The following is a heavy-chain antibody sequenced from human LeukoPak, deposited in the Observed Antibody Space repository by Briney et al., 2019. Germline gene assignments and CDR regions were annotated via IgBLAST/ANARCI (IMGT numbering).Heavy chain of an antibody. CDR3: ARFTSNVVVTALSAFDAFDI. V-gene: IGHV4-30-4*01. CDR1: GGSISSGDYY. D-gene: IGHD2-21*02. CDR2: IYYSGST. Sequence: PSQTLSLTCTVSGGSISSGDYYWSWIRQPPGKGLERIGYIYYSGSTYYNPSLKSRVTISVDTSKNQFSLKLSSVTAADTAVYYCARFTSNVVVTALSAFDAFDIWGQGTMVTVSS. J-gene: IGHJ3*02.